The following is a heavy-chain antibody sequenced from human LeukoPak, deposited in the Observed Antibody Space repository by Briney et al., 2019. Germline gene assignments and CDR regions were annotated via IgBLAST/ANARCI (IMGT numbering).Heavy chain of an antibody. Sequence: QASETLSPTCTVSGGSISSGDYYWSWIRQPPGKGLEWIGYIYYSGSTYYNPSLKSRVTISVDTSKNQFSLKLSSVTAADTAVYYCARAIIGTTPYYYGMDVWGQGTTVTVSS. V-gene: IGHV4-30-4*01. D-gene: IGHD2-15*01. J-gene: IGHJ6*02. CDR2: IYYSGST. CDR3: ARAIIGTTPYYYGMDV. CDR1: GGSISSGDYY.